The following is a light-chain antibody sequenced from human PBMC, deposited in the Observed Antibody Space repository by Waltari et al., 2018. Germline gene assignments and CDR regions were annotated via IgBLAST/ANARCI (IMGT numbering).Light chain of an antibody. V-gene: IGLV3-1*01. Sequence: SYEVTQPPSVSVSPGQTATITCSGDKLEDKYVCWYQQKPGQSPVVVIYQDNRRPSGIPERCSGSNSGNTATLIISGTQATDEADYYCQAWDTSTFVVFGGGTKLTVL. J-gene: IGLJ2*01. CDR2: QDN. CDR1: KLEDKY. CDR3: QAWDTSTFVV.